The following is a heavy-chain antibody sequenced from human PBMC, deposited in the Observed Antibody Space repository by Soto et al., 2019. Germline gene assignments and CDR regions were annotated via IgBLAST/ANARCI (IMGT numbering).Heavy chain of an antibody. J-gene: IGHJ3*02. V-gene: IGHV4-31*03. CDR1: GGSISSGGYY. CDR3: ARDWHYYDSSGTTTRAFDI. Sequence: PSETLSLTCTVSGGSISSGGYYWSWIRQHPGKGLEWIGYIYYSGSTYYNPSLKSRVTISVDTSKNQFSLKLSSVTAADTAVYCCARDWHYYDSSGTTTRAFDIWGQGTMVTVSS. CDR2: IYYSGST. D-gene: IGHD3-22*01.